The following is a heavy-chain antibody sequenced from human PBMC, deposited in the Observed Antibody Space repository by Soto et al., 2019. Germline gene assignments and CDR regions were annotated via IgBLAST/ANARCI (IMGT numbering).Heavy chain of an antibody. V-gene: IGHV1-69*02. D-gene: IGHD1-26*01. CDR1: GGTFSSYT. CDR2: IIPILGIA. J-gene: IGHJ4*02. CDR3: ARDIRGVGATSA. Sequence: QVQLVQSGAEVKKPGSSVKVSCKASGGTFSSYTISWVRQAPGQGLEWMGRIIPILGIANYAQKFQGRVTITADKDASTDYMELSSQRSEHTVVYFWARDIRGVGATSAWGQGTPVTVCS.